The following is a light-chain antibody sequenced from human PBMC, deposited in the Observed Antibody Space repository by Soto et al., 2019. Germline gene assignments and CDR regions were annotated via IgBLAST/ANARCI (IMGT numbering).Light chain of an antibody. V-gene: IGKV3-20*01. CDR1: QSVSSSY. CDR2: GAS. Sequence: EIVLTQSPGTLSLSPGERATLSCRASQSVSSSYLAWYQQKPGQAPRLLIYGASSRATGIPDRFSGSGSGTDFTLTISRLETEDFAVYYCQQYGSSLPYTFGQGTNLEIK. J-gene: IGKJ2*01. CDR3: QQYGSSLPYT.